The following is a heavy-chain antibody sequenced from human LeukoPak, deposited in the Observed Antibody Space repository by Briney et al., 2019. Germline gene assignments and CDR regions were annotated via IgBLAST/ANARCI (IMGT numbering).Heavy chain of an antibody. Sequence: GGSLGLSCAASGFSVSSNYMSWVRQAPGKGMEWVSVIYSGGGSTYYADSVKGRFTISRDNSKNPVYLQMNSLRAEDTAVYYCARGYSGYDGIDYWGRGTLVTVSS. D-gene: IGHD5-12*01. CDR2: IYSGGGST. CDR3: ARGYSGYDGIDY. V-gene: IGHV3-53*01. CDR1: GFSVSSNY. J-gene: IGHJ4*02.